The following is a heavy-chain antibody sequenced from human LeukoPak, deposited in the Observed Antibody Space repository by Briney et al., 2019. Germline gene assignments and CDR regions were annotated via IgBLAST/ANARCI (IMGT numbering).Heavy chain of an antibody. D-gene: IGHD1-26*01. CDR1: GFTFSSYG. V-gene: IGHV3-30*02. J-gene: IGHJ4*02. CDR2: IRYDGSDK. Sequence: PGGSLRLSCEASGFTFSSYGMHWVRQAPGKGLEWVGFIRYDGSDKYYADSVKGRFTISRDNPKNTLYLQVNSLRAEDTAVYYCAKDSWEVGATSEIDYWGQGTLVTVSS. CDR3: AKDSWEVGATSEIDY.